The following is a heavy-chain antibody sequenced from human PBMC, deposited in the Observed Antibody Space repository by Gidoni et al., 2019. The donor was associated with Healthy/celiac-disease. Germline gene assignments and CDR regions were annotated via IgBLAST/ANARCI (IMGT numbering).Heavy chain of an antibody. CDR2: ISSSSSYI. CDR1: GFTFSSYS. CDR3: ARAGPTYDAFDI. Sequence: EVQLVESGGGLVKPGGSLRLSCAASGFTFSSYSMNWVRQAPGKGLEWVSSISSSSSYIYYADSVKGRFTISRDNAKNSLYLQMNSLRAEDTAVYYCARAGPTYDAFDIWGQGTMVTVSS. V-gene: IGHV3-21*01. J-gene: IGHJ3*02.